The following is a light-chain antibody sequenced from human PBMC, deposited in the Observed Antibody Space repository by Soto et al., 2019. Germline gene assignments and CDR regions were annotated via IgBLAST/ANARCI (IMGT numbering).Light chain of an antibody. V-gene: IGKV3-11*01. CDR1: QSVGSF. CDR2: DAS. CDR3: QQRTNWPPT. J-gene: IGKJ1*01. Sequence: EVVLTQSPATLSLSPGERATLSCRASQSVGSFLAWYQHKPGQAPRLLIYDASNRATGIPARFSGSGSGTDLTLTISSLEPEDFALYHCQQRTNWPPTFGQGTKVEI.